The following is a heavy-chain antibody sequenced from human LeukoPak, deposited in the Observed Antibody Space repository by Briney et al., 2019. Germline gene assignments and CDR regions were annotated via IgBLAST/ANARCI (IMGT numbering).Heavy chain of an antibody. D-gene: IGHD3-22*01. V-gene: IGHV4-34*01. CDR1: GGSFSGYY. Sequence: PSETLSLTCAVYGGSFSGYYWSWIRQPPGKGLEWIGEINHSVSTNYNPSLKSRVTISVDTSKNQFSLKLSSVTAADTAVYYCARVSGSPRHDSSGYYRTRNRYYFDYWGQGTLVTVSS. CDR3: ARVSGSPRHDSSGYYRTRNRYYFDY. J-gene: IGHJ4*02. CDR2: INHSVST.